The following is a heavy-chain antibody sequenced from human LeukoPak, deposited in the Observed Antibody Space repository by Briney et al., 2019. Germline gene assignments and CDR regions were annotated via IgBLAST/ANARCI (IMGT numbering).Heavy chain of an antibody. V-gene: IGHV4-39*01. D-gene: IGHD1-1*01. CDR1: GDSLSNHANH. CDR3: ARWYYNWNGVDP. J-gene: IGHJ5*02. Sequence: SETLSLTCTVSGDSLSNHANHWGWLRQPPGKELEWIRNFYYTGRTYFDPSLKSRVTISVDTTKNQFSLKLTSVTAADTAVYYCARWYYNWNGVDPWGQGTLVSVS. CDR2: FYYTGRT.